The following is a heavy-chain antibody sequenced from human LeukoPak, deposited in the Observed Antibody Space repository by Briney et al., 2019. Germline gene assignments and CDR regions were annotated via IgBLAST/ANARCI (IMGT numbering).Heavy chain of an antibody. CDR2: ISASGDTT. CDR3: ASRPRSTVVAPWDY. Sequence: PGGSLRLSCAASGFSFSTYAMAWVRRAPGEGLEWVSGISASGDTTYYGDSVKGRFIISKDYSKNTLYLQRNGLRAEDTALYYCASRPRSTVVAPWDYWGQGTLVTVSS. D-gene: IGHD3-22*01. CDR1: GFSFSTYA. V-gene: IGHV3-23*01. J-gene: IGHJ4*02.